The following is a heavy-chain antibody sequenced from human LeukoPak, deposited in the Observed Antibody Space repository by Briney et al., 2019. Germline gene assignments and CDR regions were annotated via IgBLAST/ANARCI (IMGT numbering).Heavy chain of an antibody. J-gene: IGHJ4*02. CDR1: GFTFSSYW. CDR2: INSDGSIT. CDR3: ARDRIQSYYFDY. V-gene: IGHV3-74*01. D-gene: IGHD3-16*02. Sequence: PGGSLRLSCAASGFTFSSYWMHGVRQGPGRGLVGVSHINSDGSITNYADSVKGRFTFSRDNAKNTLYLQMNSLRAEDTAVYYCARDRIQSYYFDYWGQGTLVTVSS.